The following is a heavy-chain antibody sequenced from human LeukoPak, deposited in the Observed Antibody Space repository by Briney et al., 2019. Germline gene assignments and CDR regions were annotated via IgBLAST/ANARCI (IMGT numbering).Heavy chain of an antibody. D-gene: IGHD6-6*01. CDR3: ATGSSPPLGYFDS. Sequence: ASVKVSCKVSGYTLTELCMHWVRQAPGKGLEWMGGFDPEDGETIYAQKFQGRVTITEDTSTDTDDIELSSLRAEDAGVDDCATGSSPPLGYFDSWGQGTLVTVSS. V-gene: IGHV1-24*01. CDR2: FDPEDGET. CDR1: GYTLTELC. J-gene: IGHJ4*02.